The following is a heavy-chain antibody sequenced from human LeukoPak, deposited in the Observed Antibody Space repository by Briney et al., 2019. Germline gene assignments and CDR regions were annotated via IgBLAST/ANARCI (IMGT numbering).Heavy chain of an antibody. V-gene: IGHV3-30*03. D-gene: IGHD5-12*01. CDR1: GFTFSSYG. Sequence: GGSLRLSCAAPGFTFSSYGMHWVRQAPGKGLEWVAVISYDGSNKYYADSVKGRFTISRDNSKNTLYLQMNSLRAEDTAVYYCARDRYSGYDPGPADYWGQGTLVTVSS. J-gene: IGHJ4*02. CDR3: ARDRYSGYDPGPADY. CDR2: ISYDGSNK.